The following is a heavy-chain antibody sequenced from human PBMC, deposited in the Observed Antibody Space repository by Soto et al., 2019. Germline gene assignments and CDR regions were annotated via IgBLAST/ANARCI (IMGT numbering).Heavy chain of an antibody. CDR3: ARDLRYFDWLLPSNY. CDR1: GYTFTSYG. V-gene: IGHV1-18*01. J-gene: IGHJ4*02. D-gene: IGHD3-9*01. Sequence: ASVKVSCKASGYTFTSYGISWVRQAPGQGLEWMGWISAYNGNTNYAQKLQGRVTMTTDTSTSTAYMELRSLRSDDTAVYYCARDLRYFDWLLPSNYWGQGTLVTSPQ. CDR2: ISAYNGNT.